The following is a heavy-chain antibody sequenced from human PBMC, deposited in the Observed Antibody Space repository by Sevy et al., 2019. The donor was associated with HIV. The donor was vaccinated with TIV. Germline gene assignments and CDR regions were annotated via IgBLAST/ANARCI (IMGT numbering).Heavy chain of an antibody. Sequence: ASVKVSCKASGYTFITYAMNWVRQAPGQGLEWMGWIDTNTGNPTYAQGFTGRFVFSLDTSVSTAYLQISSLKAEDTAVYYCARDITMVRGVPRWFDPWGQGTLVTVSS. CDR1: GYTFITYA. J-gene: IGHJ5*02. V-gene: IGHV7-4-1*02. D-gene: IGHD3-10*01. CDR2: IDTNTGNP. CDR3: ARDITMVRGVPRWFDP.